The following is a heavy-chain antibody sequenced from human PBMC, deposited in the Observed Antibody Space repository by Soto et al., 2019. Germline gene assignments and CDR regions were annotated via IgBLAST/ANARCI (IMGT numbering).Heavy chain of an antibody. CDR3: ASYSGSYYGNAFDI. Sequence: PGGSLRLSCAASGFTFSSYSMNWVRQAPGKGLEWVSYISSSSSTIYYADSVKGRFTISRDNAKNSLYLQMNSLRAEDTAVYYCASYSGSYYGNAFDIWGQGTMVTVSS. D-gene: IGHD1-26*01. V-gene: IGHV3-48*01. CDR1: GFTFSSYS. J-gene: IGHJ3*02. CDR2: ISSSSSTI.